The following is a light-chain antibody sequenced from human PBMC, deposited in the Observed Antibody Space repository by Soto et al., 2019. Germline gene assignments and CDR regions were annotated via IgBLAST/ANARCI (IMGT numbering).Light chain of an antibody. Sequence: QSVLGQPASVSGSPGQSITISCTATSSDVGGFNYVSWVQQHPGKAPKLMIYEVSNRPSGVSNRFSGSKSGNTASLTISGLQAEDEADYYCSSYTSISTYVFGTGTRSPS. V-gene: IGLV2-14*01. CDR1: SSDVGGFNY. J-gene: IGLJ1*01. CDR2: EVS. CDR3: SSYTSISTYV.